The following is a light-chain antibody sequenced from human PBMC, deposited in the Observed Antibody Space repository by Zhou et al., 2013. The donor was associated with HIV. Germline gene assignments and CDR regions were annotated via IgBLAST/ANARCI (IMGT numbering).Light chain of an antibody. CDR2: AAS. V-gene: IGKV1-39*01. Sequence: DIQMTQSPSSLSASVGDRVTITCRASQSISSYLNWYQQKPGKAPKLLIYAASSLQSGVPSRFSGSGSGTDFTLTISSLQREDFATYYCQQSYSTLWTFGQGTKVSIK. CDR1: QSISSY. CDR3: QQSYSTLWT. J-gene: IGKJ1*01.